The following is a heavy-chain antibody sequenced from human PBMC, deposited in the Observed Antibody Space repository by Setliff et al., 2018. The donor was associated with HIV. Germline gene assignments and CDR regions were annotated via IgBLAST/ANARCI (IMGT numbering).Heavy chain of an antibody. J-gene: IGHJ4*02. Sequence: LRLSCAASGFTFTNAWMNWVRQAPGKGLEWVGRIKRPVDGSKQSYADSVKGRFTISRDDSKNTLYLQMKTLRAEDTAVYYCVKDINLGLSRYFHYWGQGTLVTVSS. CDR3: VKDINLGLSRYFHY. CDR2: IKRPVDGSKQ. V-gene: IGHV3-30*18. CDR1: GFTFTNAW.